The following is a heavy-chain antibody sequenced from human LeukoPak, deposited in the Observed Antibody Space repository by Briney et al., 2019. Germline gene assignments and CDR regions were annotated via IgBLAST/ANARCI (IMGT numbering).Heavy chain of an antibody. D-gene: IGHD3-22*01. J-gene: IGHJ4*02. V-gene: IGHV4-38-2*01. CDR2: IYHSGST. CDR3: ARRVESSGYSFDY. Sequence: PSETLSPTCAVSGYSISSGYYWGWIRQPPGKGLEWVGSIYHSGSTYYNPSLKSRVTISVDTSKNQFSLKLISVTAADTAVYYCARRVESSGYSFDYWGQGTLVTVSS. CDR1: GYSISSGYY.